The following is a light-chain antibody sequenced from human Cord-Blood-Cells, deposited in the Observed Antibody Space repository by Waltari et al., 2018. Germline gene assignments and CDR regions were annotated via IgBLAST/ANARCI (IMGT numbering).Light chain of an antibody. J-gene: IGLJ2*01. V-gene: IGLV2-11*01. CDR2: DVS. CDR3: CSYAGSYTCVV. Sequence: QSALTQPRSVSGSPGQSVTISCTGTSSDVGGYNYVSWYQQGPGKAPKLMIYDVSKGPSGVPDRFSGSKSGNTASLTISGLQAEDEADYYCCSYAGSYTCVVFGGGTKLTVL. CDR1: SSDVGGYNY.